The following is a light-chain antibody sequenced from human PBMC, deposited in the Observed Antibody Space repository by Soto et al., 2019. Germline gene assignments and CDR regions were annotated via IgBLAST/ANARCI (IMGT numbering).Light chain of an antibody. Sequence: NFMLTQPHSVSASPGKTVTISCTGSSGSIASNYVQWYQQRPGSAPTTVIYEDNQRPSGVPDRFSGSIDSSSNSASLTISGLKTEDEADYYCQSYDSSNKGAVFGGGTQLTVL. CDR1: SGSIASNY. CDR2: EDN. CDR3: QSYDSSNKGAV. J-gene: IGLJ7*01. V-gene: IGLV6-57*02.